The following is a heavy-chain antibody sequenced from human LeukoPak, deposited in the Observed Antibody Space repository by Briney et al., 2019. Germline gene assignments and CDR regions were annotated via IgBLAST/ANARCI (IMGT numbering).Heavy chain of an antibody. D-gene: IGHD1-26*01. CDR2: INHSGST. Sequence: GSLRLSCAASGFTFSSYAMSWIRQPPGKGLEWIGEINHSGSTNYNPSLKSRVTISVDTSKNQFSLKLSSVTAADTAVYYCARGLGGSYSAGYWGQGTLVTVSS. CDR1: GFTFSSYA. CDR3: ARGLGGSYSAGY. V-gene: IGHV4-34*01. J-gene: IGHJ4*02.